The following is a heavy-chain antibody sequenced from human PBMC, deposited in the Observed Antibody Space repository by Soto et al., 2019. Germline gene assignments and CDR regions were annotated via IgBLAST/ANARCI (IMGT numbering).Heavy chain of an antibody. D-gene: IGHD2-15*01. CDR3: AKVGGGIGVVVAATFAFDI. CDR2: ISGSGGST. CDR1: GFTFSSYA. J-gene: IGHJ3*02. Sequence: GGSLRLSCAASGFTFSSYAMSWVRQAPGKGLEWVSAISGSGGSTYYADSVKGRFTISRDNSKNTLYLQMNSLRAEDTAVYYCAKVGGGIGVVVAATFAFDIWGQGTMVTVSS. V-gene: IGHV3-23*01.